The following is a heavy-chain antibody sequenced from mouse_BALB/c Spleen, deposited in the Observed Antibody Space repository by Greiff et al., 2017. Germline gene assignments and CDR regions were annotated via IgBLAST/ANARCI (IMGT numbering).Heavy chain of an antibody. CDR3: TRSSSGTPYAMDY. D-gene: IGHD3-1*01. CDR2: IYPSDSYT. CDR1: GYTFTSYW. Sequence: QVQLQQPGAELVRPGASVKLSCKASGYTFTSYWINWVKQRPGQGLEWIGNIYPSDSYTNYNQKFKDKATLTVDKSSSTAYMQLSSPTSEDSAVYYCTRSSSGTPYAMDYWGQGTSVTVSS. J-gene: IGHJ4*01. V-gene: IGHV1-69*02.